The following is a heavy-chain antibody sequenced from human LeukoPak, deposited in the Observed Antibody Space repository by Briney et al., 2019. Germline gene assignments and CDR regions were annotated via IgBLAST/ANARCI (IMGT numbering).Heavy chain of an antibody. V-gene: IGHV3-30*01. CDR1: GFTFSSYA. D-gene: IGHD5-24*01. CDR3: ARGQGGRWLQSGFDY. CDR2: ISYDGSNK. J-gene: IGHJ4*02. Sequence: GGSLRLSCAASGFTFSSYAMHWVRQAPGKGLEWVAVISYDGSNKYYADSVKGRFTISRDNSKNTLYLQMNSLRAEDTAVYYCARGQGGRWLQSGFDYWGQGTLVTVSS.